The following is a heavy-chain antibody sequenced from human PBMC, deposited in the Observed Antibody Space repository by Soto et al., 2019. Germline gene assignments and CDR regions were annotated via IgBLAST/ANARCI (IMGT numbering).Heavy chain of an antibody. V-gene: IGHV1-18*03. Sequence: QVQLVQSGAEVKKPGASVKVSCKASGYTFTSYGISWVRQAPGQGLEWMGWISAYNGNTNYAQKLQGRVTMTTDTSTSTAYMELRSLRSDDMAVYYCARVKGSCSSTSCYFFSGNWFDPWGQGTLVTVSS. CDR1: GYTFTSYG. D-gene: IGHD2-2*01. CDR2: ISAYNGNT. J-gene: IGHJ5*02. CDR3: ARVKGSCSSTSCYFFSGNWFDP.